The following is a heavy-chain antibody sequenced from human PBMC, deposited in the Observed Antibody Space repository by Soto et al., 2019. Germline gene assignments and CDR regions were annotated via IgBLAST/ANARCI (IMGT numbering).Heavy chain of an antibody. D-gene: IGHD3-10*01. V-gene: IGHV3-9*01. J-gene: IGHJ5*02. CDR3: AKSMVRGVILNWFDP. Sequence: GGSLRLSCAASGFTFDDYAMHWVRQAPGKGLEWVSGISWNSGSIGYADSVKGRFTISRDNAKNSLYLQMNSLRAEDTALYYCAKSMVRGVILNWFDPWGQGTLVTVSS. CDR2: ISWNSGSI. CDR1: GFTFDDYA.